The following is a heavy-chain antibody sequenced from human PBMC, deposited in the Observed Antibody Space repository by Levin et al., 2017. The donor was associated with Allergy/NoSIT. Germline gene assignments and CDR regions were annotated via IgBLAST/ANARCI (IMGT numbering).Heavy chain of an antibody. CDR3: ARIISPLHVNSSPQNRYIYDY. D-gene: IGHD6-13*01. Sequence: GASVKVSCKASGYTFTGYYMHWVRQAPGQGLEWMGRINPNSGGTNYAQKFQGRVTMTRDTSISTAYMELSRLRSDDTAVYYCARIISPLHVNSSPQNRYIYDYWGQGTLVTVSS. J-gene: IGHJ4*02. V-gene: IGHV1-2*06. CDR1: GYTFTGYY. CDR2: INPNSGGT.